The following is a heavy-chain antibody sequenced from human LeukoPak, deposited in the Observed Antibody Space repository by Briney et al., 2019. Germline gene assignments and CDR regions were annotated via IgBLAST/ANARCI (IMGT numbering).Heavy chain of an antibody. V-gene: IGHV3-30*18. D-gene: IGHD3-10*01. CDR2: ISYDGSNK. J-gene: IGHJ4*02. CDR3: AKDLVWFGEGDFDY. Sequence: GGSLRLSCAASGFTFSSYGMHWVRQAPGKGLEWVAVISYDGSNKYYADSVKGRFTISRDNSKNTLYLQMNSLRAEDTAVYYCAKDLVWFGEGDFDYWGQGTLVTVSS. CDR1: GFTFSSYG.